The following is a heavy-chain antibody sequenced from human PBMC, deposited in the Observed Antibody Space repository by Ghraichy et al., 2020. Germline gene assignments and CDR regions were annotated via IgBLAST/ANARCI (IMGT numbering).Heavy chain of an antibody. V-gene: IGHV3-13*01. CDR3: ARAGIGLGMDV. CDR2: IGTAGDT. D-gene: IGHD1-14*01. CDR1: GFTFSSYD. Sequence: GSLRLSCAASGFTFSSYDMHWVRQATGKGLEWVSAIGTAGDTYYPGSVKGRFTISRENAKNSLYLQMNSLRAGDTAVYYCARAGIGLGMDVWGQGTTVTVSS. J-gene: IGHJ6*02.